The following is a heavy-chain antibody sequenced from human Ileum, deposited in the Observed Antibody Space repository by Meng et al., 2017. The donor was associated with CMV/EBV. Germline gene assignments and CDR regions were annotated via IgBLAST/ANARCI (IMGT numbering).Heavy chain of an antibody. Sequence: GGSLRLSCEASGFSFSASNMNWVRQAPGKGLEWVSSISSSSSYIYYADSVKGRFTISRDNAKNSLYLQMNSLSAEDTAVYYCARNARGSGYWGQGTLVTVSS. V-gene: IGHV3-21*01. CDR3: ARNARGSGY. CDR2: ISSSSSYI. D-gene: IGHD3-10*01. CDR1: GFSFSASN. J-gene: IGHJ4*02.